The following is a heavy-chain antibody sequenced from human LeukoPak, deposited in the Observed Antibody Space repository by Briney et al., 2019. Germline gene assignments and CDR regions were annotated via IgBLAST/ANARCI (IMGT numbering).Heavy chain of an antibody. CDR1: AFTVSSNY. J-gene: IGHJ4*02. D-gene: IGHD3-22*01. CDR2: IYSGGST. CDR3: ARVGGYNKYYFDY. V-gene: IGHV3-66*01. Sequence: PGGSLRLSCAASAFTVSSNYMSWVRQAPGKGLEWVSVIYSGGSTYYADSVKGRFTISRDNSKNTLYLQMNSLRAEDTAVYYCARVGGYNKYYFDYWGQGTLVTVSS.